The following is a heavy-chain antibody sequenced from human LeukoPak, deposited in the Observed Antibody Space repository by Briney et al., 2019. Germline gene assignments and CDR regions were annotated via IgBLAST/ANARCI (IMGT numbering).Heavy chain of an antibody. Sequence: GESLKISCKGSGYSFTSYWIGWVRQMPGKGLERMGIIYPGDSDTRYSPSFQGQVTISADKSISTAYLQWSSLKASDTAMYYCARRTSYYYDSSGHPAPHFDYWGQGTLVTVSS. D-gene: IGHD3-22*01. J-gene: IGHJ4*02. V-gene: IGHV5-51*01. CDR1: GYSFTSYW. CDR3: ARRTSYYYDSSGHPAPHFDY. CDR2: IYPGDSDT.